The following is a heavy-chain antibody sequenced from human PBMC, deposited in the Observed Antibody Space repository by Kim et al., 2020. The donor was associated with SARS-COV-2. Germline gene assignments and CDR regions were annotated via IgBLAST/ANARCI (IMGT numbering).Heavy chain of an antibody. CDR1: GGSFSGYY. D-gene: IGHD5-12*01. Sequence: SETLSLTCAVYGGSFSGYYWSWIRQPPGKGLEWIGEINHSGSTNYNPSLKSRVTISVDTSKNQFSLKLSSVTAADTAVYYCARGGGHIVATIRFSVWFDPWGQGTLVTVSS. V-gene: IGHV4-34*01. CDR2: INHSGST. CDR3: ARGGGHIVATIRFSVWFDP. J-gene: IGHJ5*02.